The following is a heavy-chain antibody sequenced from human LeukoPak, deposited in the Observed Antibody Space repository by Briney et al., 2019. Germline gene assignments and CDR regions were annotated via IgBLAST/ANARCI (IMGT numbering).Heavy chain of an antibody. V-gene: IGHV4-59*08. J-gene: IGHJ3*02. D-gene: IGHD5-24*01. CDR3: ARHGRSDWRDGDDAFDI. CDR2: IYYSGST. Sequence: PSETLSLTCTVSGGSISSYYWSWIRQPPGKGLEWIGYIYYSGSTNYNPSLKSRVTISADTSKNQFSLKLSSVTAADTAVYYCARHGRSDWRDGDDAFDIWGQGTMVTVSS. CDR1: GGSISSYY.